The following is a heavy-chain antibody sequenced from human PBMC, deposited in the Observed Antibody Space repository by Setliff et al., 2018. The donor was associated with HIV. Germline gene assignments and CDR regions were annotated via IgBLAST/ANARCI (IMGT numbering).Heavy chain of an antibody. CDR2: IKTDSGSP. J-gene: IGHJ5*02. CDR3: ARALYGDYGGDLNWLDP. Sequence: ASVKVSCKASGYTFTDYAINWVRQAPGQGLEWMGWIKTDSGSPTYAQDFTGRFVFSVDTSVTTAYLQISSLKAEDTAVYYCARALYGDYGGDLNWLDPWGQGTLVTVSS. CDR1: GYTFTDYA. D-gene: IGHD4-17*01. V-gene: IGHV7-4-1*02.